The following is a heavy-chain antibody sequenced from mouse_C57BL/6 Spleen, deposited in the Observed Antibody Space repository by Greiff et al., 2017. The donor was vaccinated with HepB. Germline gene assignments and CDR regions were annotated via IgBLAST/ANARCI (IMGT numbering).Heavy chain of an antibody. CDR3: ARERGNYEWGYAMDY. D-gene: IGHD1-1*01. J-gene: IGHJ4*01. V-gene: IGHV1-64*01. CDR1: GYTFTSYW. Sequence: QVQLQQPGAELVKPGASVKLSCKASGYTFTSYWMHWVKQRPGQGLEWIGMIHPNSGSTNYNEKFKSKATLTVDKSSSTAYMQLSSLTSEDSAVYYCARERGNYEWGYAMDYWGQGTSVTVSS. CDR2: IHPNSGST.